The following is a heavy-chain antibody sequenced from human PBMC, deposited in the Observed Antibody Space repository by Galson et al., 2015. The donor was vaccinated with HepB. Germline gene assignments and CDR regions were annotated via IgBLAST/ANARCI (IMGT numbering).Heavy chain of an antibody. CDR2: ISGSGGST. CDR3: AKEGIVVATTGGSSLYYYYYYYMDV. Sequence: SLRLSCAASGFTFSSYAMSWVRQAPGKGLEWVSAISGSGGSTYYADSVKGRFTISRDNSKNTLYLQMNSLRAEDTAVYYCAKEGIVVATTGGSSLYYYYYYYMDVCGKGTTVTVSS. D-gene: IGHD1-26*01. V-gene: IGHV3-23*01. J-gene: IGHJ6*03. CDR1: GFTFSSYA.